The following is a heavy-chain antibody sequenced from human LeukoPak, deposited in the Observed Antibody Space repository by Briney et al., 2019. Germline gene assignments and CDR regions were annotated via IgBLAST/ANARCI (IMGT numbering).Heavy chain of an antibody. Sequence: GGSLRLSCAASGFTFSSYGMSWVRQAPGKGLEWVSAISGSGGSTYYADSVKGRFTISRDNSKNTLYLQMNSLRAEDTAVYYCARAHHHYYDSRGLDYWGQGTLVTVSS. CDR1: GFTFSSYG. V-gene: IGHV3-23*01. D-gene: IGHD3-22*01. CDR3: ARAHHHYYDSRGLDY. CDR2: ISGSGGST. J-gene: IGHJ4*02.